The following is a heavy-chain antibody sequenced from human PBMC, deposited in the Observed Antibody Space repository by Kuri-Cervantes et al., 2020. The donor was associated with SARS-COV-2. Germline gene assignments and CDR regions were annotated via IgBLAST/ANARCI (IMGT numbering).Heavy chain of an antibody. CDR3: ARGEGVRGLMVLFQWRGAGPLDF. CDR1: GYTFTDYY. D-gene: IGHD3-10*01. Sequence: ASVKVSCKASGYTFTDYYMHWVRQAPGQGLEWMGWINPNSGGTNYAQKFQGWVAMTRDTSLSTAYMELSRLRSDDTAVYSWARGEGVRGLMVLFQWRGAGPLDFWGQGTLVTVSS. J-gene: IGHJ4*02. V-gene: IGHV1-2*04. CDR2: INPNSGGT.